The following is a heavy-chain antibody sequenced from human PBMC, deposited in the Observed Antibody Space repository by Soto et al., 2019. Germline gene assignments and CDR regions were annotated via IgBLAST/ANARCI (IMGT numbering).Heavy chain of an antibody. CDR1: GGAISSGGYY. J-gene: IGHJ4*02. CDR3: ARVSIFGVVIYN. V-gene: IGHV4-31*03. Sequence: QVQLQESGPGLVKPSQTLSLTCTVSGGAISSGGYYWSWIRQHPGKGLEWIGYIYYSGSPYYNPSLKGRVTISVDTSKTQFSLNLSSVTAADTAVYYCARVSIFGVVIYNWGQGTLVTVSS. CDR2: IYYSGSP. D-gene: IGHD3-3*01.